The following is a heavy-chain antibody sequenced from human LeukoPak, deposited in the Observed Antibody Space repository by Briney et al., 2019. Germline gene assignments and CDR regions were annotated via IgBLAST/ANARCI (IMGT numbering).Heavy chain of an antibody. CDR1: GGSISSYY. V-gene: IGHV4-59*12. CDR2: IYYSGST. CDR3: AREFGCSGGSCYSFPISGWFDP. J-gene: IGHJ5*02. Sequence: TSETLSLTCTVSGGSISSYYWSWIRQPPGKGLEWVGYIYYSGSTNYNPSLKSRVTISVDTSKNQFSLKLSSVTAADTAVHYCAREFGCSGGSCYSFPISGWFDPWGQGTLVTVSS. D-gene: IGHD2-15*01.